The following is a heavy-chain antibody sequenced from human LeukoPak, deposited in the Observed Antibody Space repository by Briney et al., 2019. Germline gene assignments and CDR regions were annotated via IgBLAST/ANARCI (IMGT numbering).Heavy chain of an antibody. CDR2: INHSGST. V-gene: IGHV4-34*01. CDR1: GGSFSGYY. D-gene: IGHD5-18*01. CDR3: ARGGRYSYGKSLDY. J-gene: IGHJ4*02. Sequence: PSETLSLTCAVYGGSFSGYYWSWIRQPPGKGLEWIGEINHSGSTNYNPSLKSRVTISVDTSKNQFSLKLSSVTAADTAVYYCARGGRYSYGKSLDYWGQGTLVTVSS.